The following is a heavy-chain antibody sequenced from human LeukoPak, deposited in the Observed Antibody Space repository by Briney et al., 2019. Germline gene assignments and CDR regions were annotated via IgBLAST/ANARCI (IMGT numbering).Heavy chain of an antibody. J-gene: IGHJ3*02. CDR3: ATLWGGEPDAFDI. Sequence: ASVKVSCKASGYTFTSYDINWVRQATGQGLEWMGWMNPNSGNTGYAQKFQGRVTMTRNTSISTAYMELRSLRSEDTAVYYCATLWGGEPDAFDIWGQGTMVTVSS. V-gene: IGHV1-8*01. D-gene: IGHD3-16*01. CDR1: GYTFTSYD. CDR2: MNPNSGNT.